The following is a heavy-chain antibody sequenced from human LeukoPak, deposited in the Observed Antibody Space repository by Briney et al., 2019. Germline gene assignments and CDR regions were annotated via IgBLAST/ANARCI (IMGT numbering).Heavy chain of an antibody. CDR2: IYYTGST. Sequence: SETLSLTCTVSGGSVSGNYWTWIRQPPGKGQEWIGYIYYTGSTKYNPSLESRVTISVDTSKNQFSLKLSSVTAADTAVYYCARHRRGSYDAFEIWGQGTMVTVSS. J-gene: IGHJ3*02. D-gene: IGHD1-26*01. CDR3: ARHRRGSYDAFEI. V-gene: IGHV4-59*08. CDR1: GGSVSGNY.